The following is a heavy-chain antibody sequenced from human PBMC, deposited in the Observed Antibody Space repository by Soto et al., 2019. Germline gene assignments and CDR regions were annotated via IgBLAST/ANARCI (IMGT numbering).Heavy chain of an antibody. D-gene: IGHD2-21*01. J-gene: IGHJ5*02. CDR1: GIPFSSFG. V-gene: IGHV3-30*18. CDR3: AKDFVTSPLP. CDR2: ISHTGSNQ. Sequence: QVHLVESGGGVVQPGRSLRLSCAAAGIPFSSFGMHWVRQGPGKGLEWVAGISHTGSNQYYSDSVKGRFTISKDNSKNTLYLQMDSLRPEDTGVYYCAKDFVTSPLPWGQGTLVTVSS.